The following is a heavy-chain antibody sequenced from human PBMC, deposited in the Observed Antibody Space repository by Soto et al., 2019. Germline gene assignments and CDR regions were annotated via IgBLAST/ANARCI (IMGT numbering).Heavy chain of an antibody. CDR3: ARVRHGWRRVPAAIGYYYMDV. V-gene: IGHV4-34*01. J-gene: IGHJ6*03. CDR2: INHSGST. Sequence: SETLSLTCAVYGGSFSGYYWSWIRQPPGKGLEWIGEINHSGSTNYNPSLKSRVTISVDTSKNQFSLKLSSVTAADTAVYYCARVRHGWRRVPAAIGYYYMDVWGKGTTVTVSS. D-gene: IGHD2-2*01. CDR1: GGSFSGYY.